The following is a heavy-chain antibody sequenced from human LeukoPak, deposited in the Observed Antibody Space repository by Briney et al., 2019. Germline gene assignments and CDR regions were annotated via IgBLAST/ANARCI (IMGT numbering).Heavy chain of an antibody. CDR3: AADQTGVGYCDGDCYPY. D-gene: IGHD2-21*01. CDR2: IVVGSGNT. CDR1: GFTFTSSA. J-gene: IGHJ4*02. Sequence: SVKVSCKASGFTFTSSAIQWVRQARGQRLEWIGWIVVGSGNTNYAQKFQERVTITRDMSTSTAYMELSSLRSEDTAVYYCAADQTGVGYCDGDCYPYWGQGALVTVSS. V-gene: IGHV1-58*02.